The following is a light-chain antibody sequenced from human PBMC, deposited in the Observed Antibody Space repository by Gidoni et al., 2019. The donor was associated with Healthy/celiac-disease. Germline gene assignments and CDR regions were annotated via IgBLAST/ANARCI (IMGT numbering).Light chain of an antibody. J-gene: IGKJ2*01. Sequence: DIQMTQSPSTLSASVGDRVTITCRASQSISSWLAWYQQKPVKAPKLLIYAASRLESGVPSRFSGSGSGTEFTLTISSLQPDDFSTYYCQQYNSYPYTFGQGTKLEIK. V-gene: IGKV1-5*01. CDR1: QSISSW. CDR2: AAS. CDR3: QQYNSYPYT.